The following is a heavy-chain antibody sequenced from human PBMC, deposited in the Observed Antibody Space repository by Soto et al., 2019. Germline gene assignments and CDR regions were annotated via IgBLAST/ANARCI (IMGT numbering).Heavy chain of an antibody. CDR3: ARGGTSRAMVTLKGVWFDP. Sequence: QVQLVQSGAEVKKPGASVKVSCKASGYTFTSYGISWVRQAPGQGLEWMGWISAYNGNTNYAQKLQGRVTMTTDTXXSXAXXELRSLRSDDTAVYYCARGGTSRAMVTLKGVWFDPWGQGTLVTVSS. CDR2: ISAYNGNT. D-gene: IGHD5-18*01. V-gene: IGHV1-18*01. CDR1: GYTFTSYG. J-gene: IGHJ5*02.